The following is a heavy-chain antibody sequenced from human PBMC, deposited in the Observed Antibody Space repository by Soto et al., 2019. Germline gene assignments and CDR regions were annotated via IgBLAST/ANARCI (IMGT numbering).Heavy chain of an antibody. V-gene: IGHV3-53*01. Sequence: GGSLRLSCAASGFTVSSNYMSWVRQAPGKGLEWVSVIYSGGSTYYADSVKGRFTISRDNSKNTLYLQMNSLRAEDTAVYYCARDRGLDAFDIWGQGTMVTVSS. CDR2: IYSGGST. D-gene: IGHD3-22*01. CDR1: GFTVSSNY. CDR3: ARDRGLDAFDI. J-gene: IGHJ3*02.